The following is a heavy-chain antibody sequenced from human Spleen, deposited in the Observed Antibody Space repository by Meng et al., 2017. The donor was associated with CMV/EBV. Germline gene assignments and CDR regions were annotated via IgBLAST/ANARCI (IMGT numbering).Heavy chain of an antibody. CDR1: GFTFSSYS. CDR3: ARDVYGAGFDY. J-gene: IGHJ4*02. V-gene: IGHV3-21*01. D-gene: IGHD1-14*01. Sequence: EVQLVXSXXXXXKPXGXXXLSCAASGFTFSSYSMNWVRQAPGKGLEWVSSISSSSSYIYYADSVKGRFTISRDNAKNSLYLQMNSLRAEDTAVYYCARDVYGAGFDYWGQGTLVTVSS. CDR2: ISSSSSYI.